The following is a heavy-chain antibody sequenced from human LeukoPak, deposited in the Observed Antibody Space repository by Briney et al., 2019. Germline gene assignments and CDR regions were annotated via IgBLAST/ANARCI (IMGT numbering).Heavy chain of an antibody. J-gene: IGHJ4*02. CDR1: GFTLSSYW. D-gene: IGHD1-26*01. Sequence: GGSLRLSCAASGFTLSSYWIHWVRQAPGKGLVWVSRINSDGSSTTYADSVKGRFAVSRDNAKSTLFLQMNSLRAEDTAVYYCVRAGSSRPFDYWGQGTLVTVSS. CDR2: INSDGSST. CDR3: VRAGSSRPFDY. V-gene: IGHV3-74*01.